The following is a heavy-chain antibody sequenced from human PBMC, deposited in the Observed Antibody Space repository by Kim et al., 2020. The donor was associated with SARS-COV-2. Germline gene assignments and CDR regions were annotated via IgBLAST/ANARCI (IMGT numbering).Heavy chain of an antibody. J-gene: IGHJ4*02. CDR3: AAYYYGSGYYVDY. D-gene: IGHD3-10*01. V-gene: IGHV4-31*02. Sequence: YDNPSLKSRVTISVDTSKNQSSLKLSSVTAAGTAVYYWAAYYYGSGYYVDYWGQGTLVTVSS.